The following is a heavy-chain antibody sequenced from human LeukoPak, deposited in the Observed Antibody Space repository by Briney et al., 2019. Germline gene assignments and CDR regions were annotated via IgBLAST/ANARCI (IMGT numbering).Heavy chain of an antibody. J-gene: IGHJ5*02. CDR2: LYNSGST. V-gene: IGHV4-59*12. Sequence: PSETLSLTCTVSGGSISSYYWSWIRQSPGKGLERIGYLYNSGSTNYNPSLKSRVTMSVDTSKNQVSLKLSSVTAADTAMYYCASSTMVNTATGWFDPWGQGTLVTVSS. D-gene: IGHD4/OR15-4a*01. CDR1: GGSISSYY. CDR3: ASSTMVNTATGWFDP.